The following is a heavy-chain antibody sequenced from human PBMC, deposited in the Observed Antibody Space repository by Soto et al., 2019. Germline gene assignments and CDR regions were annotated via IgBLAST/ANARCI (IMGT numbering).Heavy chain of an antibody. V-gene: IGHV3-23*01. J-gene: IGHJ6*02. Sequence: GSLRLSCAASGFTFSSYAMGWVRQAPGKGLEWVSAISGSGGSTYYADSVKGRFTISRDNSKNTLYLQMNSLRAEDTAVYYCAKGAVAGTFDYYYGMDVWGQGTTVTVSS. CDR1: GFTFSSYA. CDR2: ISGSGGST. D-gene: IGHD6-19*01. CDR3: AKGAVAGTFDYYYGMDV.